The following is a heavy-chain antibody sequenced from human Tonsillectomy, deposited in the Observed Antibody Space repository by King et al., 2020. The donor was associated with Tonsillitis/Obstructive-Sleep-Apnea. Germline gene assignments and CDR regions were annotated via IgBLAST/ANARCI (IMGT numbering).Heavy chain of an antibody. J-gene: IGHJ6*03. CDR2: INHSGST. V-gene: IGHV4-34*01. CDR3: ARGRSTSAGYYYYMDV. CDR1: GGSFSGYY. D-gene: IGHD2-2*01. Sequence: VQLQQWGAGLLKPSETLSLTCAVYGGSFSGYYWSWIRQPPGKGLEWIGEINHSGSTNYNPSLKSRVTISVDTSKNQFSLKLSSVTAADTAVYYCARGRSTSAGYYYYMDVWGKGTTVTVSS.